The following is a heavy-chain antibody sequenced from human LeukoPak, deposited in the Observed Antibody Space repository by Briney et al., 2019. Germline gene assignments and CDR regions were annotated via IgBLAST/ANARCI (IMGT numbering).Heavy chain of an antibody. Sequence: PGGSLRLSCAVSGFIVSSDYMSWVRQAPGKGLEWVSTIYSGGSTYYADSVKGRFTISRDNSKNTLYPQMNSLRAEDTAVYYCAKYAPPSTLLTRFFDSWGQGTLVTVSS. V-gene: IGHV3-53*01. CDR1: GFIVSSDY. D-gene: IGHD2-21*02. CDR3: AKYAPPSTLLTRFFDS. CDR2: IYSGGST. J-gene: IGHJ4*02.